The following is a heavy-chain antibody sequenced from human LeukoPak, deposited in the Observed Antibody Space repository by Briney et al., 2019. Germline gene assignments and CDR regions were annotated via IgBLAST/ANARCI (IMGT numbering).Heavy chain of an antibody. CDR3: ARGSTDVYWYLDV. V-gene: IGHV4-59*02. CDR1: GSSVSTFY. CDR2: VHDTGST. D-gene: IGHD1-26*01. J-gene: IGHJ2*01. Sequence: SETLSLACIVSGSSVSTFYWSWLRQSPGTGLEWIGFVHDTGSTAYNPSLKSRVTISLETSKNQLSLMLTSVTAADTAMYYCARGSTDVYWYLDVWGRGTLVTVSS.